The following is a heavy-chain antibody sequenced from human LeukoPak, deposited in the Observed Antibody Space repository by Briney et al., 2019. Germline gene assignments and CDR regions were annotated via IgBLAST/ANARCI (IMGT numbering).Heavy chain of an antibody. Sequence: PSETLSLTCTVSGGSISSSSYYWGWIRQPPGKGLEWIGSIYYSGSTYYNPSLKSRVTLSVDTSKNQFSLKLSSVTAVDTAVYYCARDSMSGGGFDPWGQGTLVTVSS. J-gene: IGHJ5*02. V-gene: IGHV4-39*07. CDR3: ARDSMSGGGFDP. D-gene: IGHD2/OR15-2a*01. CDR1: GGSISSSSYY. CDR2: IYYSGST.